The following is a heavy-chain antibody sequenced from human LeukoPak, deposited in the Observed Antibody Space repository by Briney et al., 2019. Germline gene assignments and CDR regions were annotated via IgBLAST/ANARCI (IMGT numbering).Heavy chain of an antibody. V-gene: IGHV1-69*02. J-gene: IGHJ5*02. CDR2: IIPILGIA. D-gene: IGHD2-15*01. Sequence: ASVKVSCKASGGTFSSYTISWVRQAPGQGLEWMGRIIPILGIANYAQKFQGRVTITADKSTSTAYMELSSLRSEDTAVYYCAGQKYCSGGSCANWYDPWGQGTLVTVSS. CDR3: AGQKYCSGGSCANWYDP. CDR1: GGTFSSYT.